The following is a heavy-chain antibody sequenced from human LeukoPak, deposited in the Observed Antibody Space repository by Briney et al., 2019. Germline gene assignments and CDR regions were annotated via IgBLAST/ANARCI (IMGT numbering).Heavy chain of an antibody. CDR1: GGTFSSYA. Sequence: ASVKVSCKASGGTFSSYAISWVRQAPGQGLEWMGRIIPILGIANYAQKFQGRLTITADESTTTAYMELSSLRSEDTAVYYCARGHELLFEPFDLWGQGTLVTVSS. D-gene: IGHD2-15*01. CDR2: IIPILGIA. J-gene: IGHJ5*02. V-gene: IGHV1-69*04. CDR3: ARGHELLFEPFDL.